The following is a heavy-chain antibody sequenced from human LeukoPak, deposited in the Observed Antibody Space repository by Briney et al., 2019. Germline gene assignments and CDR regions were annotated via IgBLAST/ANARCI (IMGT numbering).Heavy chain of an antibody. J-gene: IGHJ6*03. V-gene: IGHV4-59*08. CDR3: ARSGYCSGGSCYPGGDYYYYYMDV. CDR2: IYYSGST. D-gene: IGHD2-15*01. Sequence: PSETLSLTCTVSGGSISSYYWSWIRQPPGKRLEWIGYIYYSGSTNYNPSLKSRVTISVDTSKNQFSLKLSSVTAADTAVYYCARSGYCSGGSCYPGGDYYYYYMDVWGKGTTVTVSS. CDR1: GGSISSYY.